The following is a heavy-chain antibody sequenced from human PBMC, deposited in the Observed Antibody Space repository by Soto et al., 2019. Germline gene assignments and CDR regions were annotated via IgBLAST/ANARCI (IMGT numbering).Heavy chain of an antibody. D-gene: IGHD1-26*01. CDR2: ISAYNANT. CDR1: GYTFTSYG. V-gene: IGHV1-18*01. Sequence: QVQLVQSGAEVNKPGASVKVSCKASGYTFTSYGIGWVRQAPGQGLEWMGWISAYNANTNYAQKFQGRVTMTTDTSTSTVYMELRSLRSDDTAVYYCARDTVGATEPLDFWGQGTLVTVSS. CDR3: ARDTVGATEPLDF. J-gene: IGHJ4*02.